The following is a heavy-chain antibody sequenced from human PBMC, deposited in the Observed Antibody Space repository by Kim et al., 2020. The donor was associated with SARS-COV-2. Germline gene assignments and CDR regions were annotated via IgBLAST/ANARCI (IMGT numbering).Heavy chain of an antibody. V-gene: IGHV3-74*03. D-gene: IGHD3-10*01. Sequence: YAESAMCRCTISRDTAKNTRYLQIDSLRAEDTAVYYCARGSGNFGDFDYWGQGTLVTVSS. CDR3: ARGSGNFGDFDY. J-gene: IGHJ4*02.